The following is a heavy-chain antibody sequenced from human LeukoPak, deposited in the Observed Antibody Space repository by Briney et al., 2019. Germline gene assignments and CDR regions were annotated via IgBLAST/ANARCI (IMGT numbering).Heavy chain of an antibody. Sequence: GGSLRLSCAASGFTVSSNYMSWVRQAPGKGLEWVSVIYSGGSTYYADSVKGRFTISRDNSKNTLYLQMNSLRAEDTAVYYCARVGDGYTYDAFDIWGQGTMVTVSS. J-gene: IGHJ3*02. CDR1: GFTVSSNY. D-gene: IGHD5-24*01. V-gene: IGHV3-66*02. CDR2: IYSGGST. CDR3: ARVGDGYTYDAFDI.